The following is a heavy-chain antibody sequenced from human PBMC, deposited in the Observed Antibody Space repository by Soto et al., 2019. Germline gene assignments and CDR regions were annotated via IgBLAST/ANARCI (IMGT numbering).Heavy chain of an antibody. Sequence: QVQLQQWGAGLLKPSETLSLTCAVHGASSGTYYWTWTRQPPGKGLEWIGEINDSGSANHNPSLKSCVIISADTSKNQCSLRLNSLTAADTAVYYCAGLRGYYYYIDVWGKGTTVTVSS. CDR3: AGLRGYYYYIDV. V-gene: IGHV4-34*01. D-gene: IGHD3-10*01. J-gene: IGHJ6*03. CDR1: GASSGTYY. CDR2: INDSGSA.